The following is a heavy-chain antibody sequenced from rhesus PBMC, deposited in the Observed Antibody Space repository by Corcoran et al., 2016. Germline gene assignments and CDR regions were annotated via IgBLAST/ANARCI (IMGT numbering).Heavy chain of an antibody. Sequence: EVQLVESVGGLAKPGGSLILSCAASGFTFSCFFLYLVRPVRQAPGKGLEWVSRISNGGGSTWYADSVKGRFTMSRENAKNILYLQMDSLRAEDTAVYYCAARRGYWGLGLLVTVSS. V-gene: IGHV3-178*01. CDR3: AARRGY. D-gene: IGHD5-24*01. CDR1: GFTFSCFF. CDR2: ISNGGGST. J-gene: IGHJ4*01.